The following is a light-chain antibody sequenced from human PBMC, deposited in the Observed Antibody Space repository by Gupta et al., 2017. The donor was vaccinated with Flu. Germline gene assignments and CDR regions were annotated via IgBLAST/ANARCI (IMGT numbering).Light chain of an antibody. J-gene: IGLJ3*02. CDR2: YKSDSDK. Sequence: QTVLTQPASLFASPGASASLTCTLGSGMNVGANRIYWYQQKPGSPPQYLLKYKSDSDKQQGSGVPSRFSGSKDASANAAILLISGLQFEDEADYYCMIWHSSAWVFGGGTKLTVL. CDR3: MIWHSSAWV. V-gene: IGLV5-45*01. CDR1: SGMNVGANR.